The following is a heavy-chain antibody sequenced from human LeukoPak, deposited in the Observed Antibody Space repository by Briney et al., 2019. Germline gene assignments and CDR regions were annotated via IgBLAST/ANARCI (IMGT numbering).Heavy chain of an antibody. CDR2: IFPGDADT. J-gene: IGHJ4*02. V-gene: IGHV5-51*01. CDR1: GYRFIDYW. Sequence: GESLKISCKGSGYRFIDYWIGWVRQMPGKGLEWMGIIFPGDADTRYSPSFQGQVTISAGESISTAFLQWSSLKASDNAMYYCARSSDYVFDYWGQGTLVTVSS. D-gene: IGHD4-17*01. CDR3: ARSSDYVFDY.